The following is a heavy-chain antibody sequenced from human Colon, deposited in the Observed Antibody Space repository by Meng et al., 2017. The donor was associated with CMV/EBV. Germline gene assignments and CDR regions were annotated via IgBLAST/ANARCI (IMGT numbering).Heavy chain of an antibody. CDR1: GYTLDSYA. CDR2: VGGSGVNT. Sequence: LSCAGSGYTLDSYAMSWVRQAPGKGLGWVSGVGGSGVNTYYAGSVKSQCTISRDNSKNTLYLKMSSLRAEDTAVYYCAKKSSAWYEDIWGHGTLVTVSS. J-gene: IGHJ4*01. V-gene: IGHV3-23*01. CDR3: AKKSSAWYEDI. D-gene: IGHD6-19*01.